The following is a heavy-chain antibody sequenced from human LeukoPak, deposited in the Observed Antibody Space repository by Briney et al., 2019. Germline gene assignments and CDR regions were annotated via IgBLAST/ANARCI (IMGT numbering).Heavy chain of an antibody. CDR1: GFTFSNAW. CDR2: ISSSYSYT. Sequence: GGSLRLSCAASGFTFSNAWMGWVRQAPGKGLEWVSSISSSYSYTYYADSVKGRFTISRDNARNSVYLQMDNLRAEDTAVYYCARDIRTVAVVVAATGDDAFDIWGRGTMVTVSS. D-gene: IGHD2-15*01. CDR3: ARDIRTVAVVVAATGDDAFDI. J-gene: IGHJ3*02. V-gene: IGHV3-21*01.